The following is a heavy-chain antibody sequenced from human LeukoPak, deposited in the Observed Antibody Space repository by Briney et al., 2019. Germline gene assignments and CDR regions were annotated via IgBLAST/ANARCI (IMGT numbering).Heavy chain of an antibody. J-gene: IGHJ4*02. CDR1: GFTFSSYA. D-gene: IGHD5-24*01. V-gene: IGHV3-23*01. CDR2: ISCSGGSS. Sequence: GGSLRLSCAASGFTFSSYAMSWVRQAPGKGLEWVSAISCSGGSSYYADSVKGRFTISRDNSKNTLYLQMNSLRAEDTAVYYCAKDDGYNFDYWGQGTLVTVSS. CDR3: AKDDGYNFDY.